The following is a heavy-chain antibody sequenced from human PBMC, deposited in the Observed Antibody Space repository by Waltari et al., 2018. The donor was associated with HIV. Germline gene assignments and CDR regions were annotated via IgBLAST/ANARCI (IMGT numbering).Heavy chain of an antibody. V-gene: IGHV1-8*01. CDR1: GYAFATYD. Sequence: QVQLVQSGAEVKKPGASVKVTCKASGYAFATYDVNWVRQATGQGPEWMGWMGLNTGNTVYAQEFQGRGTMTRDTAISTVYMELSSLTSEDTAVYYCARGGSASMDVWGQGTTVTVSS. CDR3: ARGGSASMDV. CDR2: MGLNTGNT. J-gene: IGHJ6*02.